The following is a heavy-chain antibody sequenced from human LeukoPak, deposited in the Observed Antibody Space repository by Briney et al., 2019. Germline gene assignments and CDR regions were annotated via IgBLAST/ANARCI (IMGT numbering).Heavy chain of an antibody. V-gene: IGHV4-39*01. J-gene: IGHJ3*02. Sequence: SETLSLTCTVSGGSISSSSYYWGWIRQPPGQGLEWIGSINYSGRTYYNPSLKSRVTISVDTSRNQFSLKLSSVTAADTAVYYCARQSVVPAASGGYDAFDIWGQGTMVTVSS. CDR1: GGSISSSSYY. CDR3: ARQSVVPAASGGYDAFDI. D-gene: IGHD2-2*01. CDR2: INYSGRT.